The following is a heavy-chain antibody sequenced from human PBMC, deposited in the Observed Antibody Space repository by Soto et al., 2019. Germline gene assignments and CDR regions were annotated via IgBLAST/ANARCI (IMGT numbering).Heavy chain of an antibody. Sequence: QVQLQESGPGLVKPSGTLSLTCVVSSGSIISSNWWSWVRQPPGKGLEWIGEIHHSGTTNYNPSLKSRVTISVDNSKNQFSLKLTCETAADTAVYYCARNMYCSDDWRFGFDPWGQGTLVTVSS. CDR3: ARNMYCSDDWRFGFDP. CDR2: IHHSGTT. D-gene: IGHD2-21*01. J-gene: IGHJ5*02. V-gene: IGHV4-4*02. CDR1: SGSIISSNW.